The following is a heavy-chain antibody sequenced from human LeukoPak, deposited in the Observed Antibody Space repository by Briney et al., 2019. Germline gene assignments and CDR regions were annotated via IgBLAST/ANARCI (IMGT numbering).Heavy chain of an antibody. Sequence: SETLSLTCAVYGGSFSGYYWSWIRQPPGKGLEWIGEINHSGSTNYNPSLKSRVTISVDTSKNQFSLKLSSVTAADTAVYYCARGRGAPRLRLPYGKYFDYWGQGTLVTVSS. CDR2: INHSGST. CDR3: ARGRGAPRLRLPYGKYFDY. J-gene: IGHJ4*02. V-gene: IGHV4-34*01. CDR1: GGSFSGYY. D-gene: IGHD5-12*01.